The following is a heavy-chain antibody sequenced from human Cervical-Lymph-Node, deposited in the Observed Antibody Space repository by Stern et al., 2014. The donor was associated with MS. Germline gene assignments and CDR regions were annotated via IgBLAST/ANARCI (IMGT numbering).Heavy chain of an antibody. V-gene: IGHV3-15*01. J-gene: IGHJ4*02. CDR3: TTVRYDRSAKPDF. Sequence: EMQLVESGGGLVKPGGSLRLSCAASGFTFKNAWVSWVRQAPGKGLERVGRVKDKIDGGTTDYAAPVKGRFTISRDDSKDTLYLELNSLKTEDTAVYYCTTVRYDRSAKPDFWGQGTLVTVSS. CDR1: GFTFKNAW. CDR2: VKDKIDGGTT. D-gene: IGHD3-22*01.